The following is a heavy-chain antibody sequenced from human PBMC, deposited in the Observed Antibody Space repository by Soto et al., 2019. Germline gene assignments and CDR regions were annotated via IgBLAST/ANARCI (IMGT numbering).Heavy chain of an antibody. CDR1: GYTFTSYG. CDR2: ISAYNGNT. V-gene: IGHV1-18*01. Sequence: EASVKVSCKASGYTFTSYGISWVRQAPGQGLEWMGWISAYNGNTNYAQKLQGRVTMTTDTSTSTAYMELRSLRSDDTAVYYCARDGERDGSYDDGYYYYGMDVWGQGTTVTVSS. J-gene: IGHJ6*02. D-gene: IGHD1-26*01. CDR3: ARDGERDGSYDDGYYYYGMDV.